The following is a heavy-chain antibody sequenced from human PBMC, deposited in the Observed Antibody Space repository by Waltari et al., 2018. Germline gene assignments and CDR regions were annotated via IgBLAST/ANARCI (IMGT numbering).Heavy chain of an antibody. CDR2: IWYDGSNK. D-gene: IGHD1-20*01. V-gene: IGHV3-30*18. Sequence: QVQLVESGGCVVQPGRSLRLSCAASGFTFSSYGMHWVRQAPGKGLEWVAVIWYDGSNKYYADSVKGRFTISRDNSKNTLYLQMNSLRAEDTAMYYCAKGSVYNWNYVDYWGQGTLVTVSS. CDR1: GFTFSSYG. CDR3: AKGSVYNWNYVDY. J-gene: IGHJ4*02.